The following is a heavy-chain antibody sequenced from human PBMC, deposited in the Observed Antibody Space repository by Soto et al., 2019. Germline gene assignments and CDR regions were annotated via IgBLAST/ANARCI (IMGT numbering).Heavy chain of an antibody. Sequence: SVKVSCKASVGTFSSYSISWVRQAPGQGLEWMGGIIPIFGTANYAQKFQGRVTITADESTSTAYMELSSLRSEATAVYYCASRIRSEGVFRYSYCGMDVWGQGTTVTVSS. J-gene: IGHJ6*02. CDR1: VGTFSSYS. CDR2: IIPIFGTA. D-gene: IGHD3-10*01. V-gene: IGHV1-69*13. CDR3: ASRIRSEGVFRYSYCGMDV.